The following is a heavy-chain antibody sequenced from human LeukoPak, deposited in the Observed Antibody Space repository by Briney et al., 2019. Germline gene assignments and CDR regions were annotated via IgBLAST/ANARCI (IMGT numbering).Heavy chain of an antibody. CDR1: GGSMNSNSYY. V-gene: IGHV4-39*01. CDR3: ARGYTAGWIPYDY. Sequence: SETLSLTCTVSGGSMNSNSYYWGWVRQPPGEGLEWIGGFYYTGSTYYNPSLKSRVTISADTSKNQFSLKLSSVAAADTAVYYCARGYTAGWIPYDYWGQGTLVTVSS. D-gene: IGHD5-18*01. J-gene: IGHJ4*02. CDR2: FYYTGST.